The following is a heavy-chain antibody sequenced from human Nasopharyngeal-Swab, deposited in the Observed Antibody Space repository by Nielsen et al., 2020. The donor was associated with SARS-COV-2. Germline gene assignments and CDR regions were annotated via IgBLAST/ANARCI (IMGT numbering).Heavy chain of an antibody. CDR2: ISSSSSNV. D-gene: IGHD4-17*01. Sequence: GGSLRLSCAASGFTFSSYGMSWVRQAPGKGLEWVSSISSSSSNVYYADSVKDRFTVSRDNAKNLLYLQMNSLRADDAAVYYCARGRTTVTAYYFDSWGQGTLVTVSS. V-gene: IGHV3-21*01. CDR1: GFTFSSYG. J-gene: IGHJ4*02. CDR3: ARGRTTVTAYYFDS.